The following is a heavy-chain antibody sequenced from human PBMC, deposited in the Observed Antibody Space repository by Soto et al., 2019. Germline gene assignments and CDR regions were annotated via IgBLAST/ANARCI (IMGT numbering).Heavy chain of an antibody. CDR1: GCAITRGYD. J-gene: IGHJ4*02. V-gene: IGHV4-38-2*02. D-gene: IGHD3-10*01. CDR3: ARLPGDF. CDR2: IYHSGIA. Sequence: PSATLSLTYTVSGCAITRGYDWAWIRRPPGKGLEWIASIYHSGIAHYNPSLQSRVTISVDTSKNQFSLTLSSVTAADTALYYCARLPGDFWGQGSLGTV.